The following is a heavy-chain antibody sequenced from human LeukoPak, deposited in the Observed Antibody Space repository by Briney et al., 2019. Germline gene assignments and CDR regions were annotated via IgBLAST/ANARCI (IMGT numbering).Heavy chain of an antibody. J-gene: IGHJ6*03. CDR1: GFSFNIHG. Sequence: PGGSLRLSCAASGFSFNIHGMNWVRQAPGKGLEWVSGIGPSSANTYYADSVKGRFTISRDNAKNSLYLQMNSLRAEDTAVYYCARGSLYYYYMDVWGKGTTVTVSS. V-gene: IGHV3-23*01. CDR3: ARGSLYYYYMDV. D-gene: IGHD2-15*01. CDR2: IGPSSANT.